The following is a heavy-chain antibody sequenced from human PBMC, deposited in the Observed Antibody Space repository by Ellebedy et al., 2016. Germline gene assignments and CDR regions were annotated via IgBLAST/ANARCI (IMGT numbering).Heavy chain of an antibody. CDR3: ARIRFGVGIF. J-gene: IGHJ4*02. V-gene: IGHV3-23*01. CDR2: ISGSGGFT. CDR1: GFTFSNYA. Sequence: GGSLRLSCAASGFTFSNYAMSWVRQAPGKGLEWVSGISGSGGFTYYADSVKGRFTISRDNSKNTLYLQMNSLRAEDTAVYYCARIRFGVGIFWGQGTLVTVSS. D-gene: IGHD3-16*01.